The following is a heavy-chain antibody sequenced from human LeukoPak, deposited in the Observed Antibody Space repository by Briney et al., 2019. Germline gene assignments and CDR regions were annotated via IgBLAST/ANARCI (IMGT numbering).Heavy chain of an antibody. CDR2: INHSGST. Sequence: GSLRLSCAASGFTFSTYNMNWVRQPPGKGLEWIGEINHSGSTNYNPSLKSRVTISVDTSKNQFSLKLSSVTAADTAVYYCARGGAGYSSGFSRYYFDYWGQGTLVTVSS. CDR3: ARGGAGYSSGFSRYYFDY. D-gene: IGHD6-19*01. V-gene: IGHV4-34*01. J-gene: IGHJ4*02. CDR1: GFTFSTYN.